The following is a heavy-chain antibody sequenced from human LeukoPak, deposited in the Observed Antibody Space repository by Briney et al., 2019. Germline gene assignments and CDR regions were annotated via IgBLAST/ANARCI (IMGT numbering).Heavy chain of an antibody. V-gene: IGHV3-23*01. J-gene: IGHJ3*02. Sequence: GGSLRLSCAASGFTFSSYAMSWVRQAPGKGLEWVSGISGSGGSTYYADSVKGRFTISRDNSKNTLYLQMNSLRAEDTAVYYCVARCSGGSCYPDAFDIWGQGTMVTVSS. CDR3: VARCSGGSCYPDAFDI. CDR2: ISGSGGST. D-gene: IGHD2-15*01. CDR1: GFTFSSYA.